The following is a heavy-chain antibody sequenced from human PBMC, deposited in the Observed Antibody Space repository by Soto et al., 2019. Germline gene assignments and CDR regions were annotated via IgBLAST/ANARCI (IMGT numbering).Heavy chain of an antibody. D-gene: IGHD1-1*01. CDR3: ASSNDWDYGMDV. J-gene: IGHJ6*02. V-gene: IGHV1-2*04. Sequence: QVQLVQSGAEVKKPGASVKVSCKASGYTFTGYYMHWVRQAPGQGLEWMGWINPNSGGTNYAQKFQGWVTMTRDTFIRTGSMEVSRVRTDDTAVYYFASSNDWDYGMDVWGQGTTVTVSS. CDR1: GYTFTGYY. CDR2: INPNSGGT.